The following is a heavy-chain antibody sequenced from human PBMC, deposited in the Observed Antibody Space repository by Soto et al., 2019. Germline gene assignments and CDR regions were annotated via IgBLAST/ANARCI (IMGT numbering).Heavy chain of an antibody. D-gene: IGHD6-19*01. Sequence: PSETLSLTCTVSGGSISTYYSSWIRQPPGKGLEWIGYIYYSGSTSYNPSLKSQVTISVATSKNQFSLKLRSVTAADTAVYYCASDRSSGWDQGYGMDVWGQGTTVTVSS. CDR2: IYYSGST. CDR3: ASDRSSGWDQGYGMDV. J-gene: IGHJ6*02. CDR1: GGSISTYY. V-gene: IGHV4-59*01.